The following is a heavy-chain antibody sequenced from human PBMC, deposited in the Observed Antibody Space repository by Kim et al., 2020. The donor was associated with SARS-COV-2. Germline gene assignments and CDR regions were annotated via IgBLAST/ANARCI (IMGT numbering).Heavy chain of an antibody. CDR2: IYYSGST. V-gene: IGHV4-31*03. CDR3: ARGLKRGGGFYWFDP. CDR1: GGSISSGGYY. Sequence: SETLSLTCTVSGGSISSGGYYWSWIRQHPGKGLEWIGYIYYSGSTYYNPSLKSRVTISVDTSKNQFSLKLSSVTAADTAVYYCARGLKRGGGFYWFDPWGQGTLVTVSS. J-gene: IGHJ5*02. D-gene: IGHD3-16*01.